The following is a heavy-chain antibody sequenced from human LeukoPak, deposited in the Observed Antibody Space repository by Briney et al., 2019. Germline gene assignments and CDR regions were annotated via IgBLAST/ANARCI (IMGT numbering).Heavy chain of an antibody. CDR2: IYTSGST. CDR1: GGSISSGSYY. J-gene: IGHJ4*02. Sequence: SETLSLTCTVSGGSISSGSYYWSWIRQPAGKGLEWIGRIYTSGSTNYNPSLKSRVTISVDTSKNQFSLKPSSVAAADTAVYYCVRGSYEPYYYDSSGYYRIWDWGQGTLVTVSS. D-gene: IGHD3-22*01. CDR3: VRGSYEPYYYDSSGYYRIWD. V-gene: IGHV4-61*02.